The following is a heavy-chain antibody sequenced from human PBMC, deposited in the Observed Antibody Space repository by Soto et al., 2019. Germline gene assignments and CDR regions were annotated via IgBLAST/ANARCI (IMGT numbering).Heavy chain of an antibody. CDR2: ISSNGGTT. CDR1: GFTFSSYD. CDR3: VRRVSGNYDY. J-gene: IGHJ4*02. D-gene: IGHD1-7*01. Sequence: EVQLAESGGGMVQPGGSLRLSCVASGFTFSSYDMHWVRQAPGKGLEYVSSISSNGGTTYYGNSVKGRITISRDNSKNTLYLQMGRLRAEDMAVYYCVRRVSGNYDYWGQGTLVTVSS. V-gene: IGHV3-64*01.